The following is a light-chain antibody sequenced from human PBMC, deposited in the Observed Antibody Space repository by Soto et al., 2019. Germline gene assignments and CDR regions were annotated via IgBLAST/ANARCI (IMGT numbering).Light chain of an antibody. Sequence: SYELTQPTSVSVSPGQTASITCSGDKLGDKYACWYQQKPGQSPVLVIYQDVKRPSGIPERFSGSNSGNTATLTISGTQAMDEADYYCQAWDNSFVVFGGGTKVTVL. CDR1: KLGDKY. V-gene: IGLV3-1*01. J-gene: IGLJ2*01. CDR3: QAWDNSFVV. CDR2: QDV.